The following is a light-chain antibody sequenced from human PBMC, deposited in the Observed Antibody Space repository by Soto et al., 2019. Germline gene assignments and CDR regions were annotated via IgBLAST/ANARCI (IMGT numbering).Light chain of an antibody. V-gene: IGKV3-20*01. CDR1: QSVDSGL. J-gene: IGKJ4*01. CDR2: DAS. CDR3: EQYDKSIT. Sequence: PGERATLSCRASQSVDSGLLAWYQQKPGQPPRLVIYDASSRATGIPDRFSGSGSGTDFTLTISRLEPEDFAMYYCEQYDKSITFGGGTKVDIK.